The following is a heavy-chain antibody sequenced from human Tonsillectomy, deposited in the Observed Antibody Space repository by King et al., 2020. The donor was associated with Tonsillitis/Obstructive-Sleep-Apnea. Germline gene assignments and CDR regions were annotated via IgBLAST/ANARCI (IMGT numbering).Heavy chain of an antibody. V-gene: IGHV4-34*01. CDR2: INHSGST. CDR3: PNFLTGYYSTELFYFDY. CDR1: GGSFSGYS. J-gene: IGHJ4*02. Sequence: VQLQQWGAGLLKPSETLSLTCAVYGGSFSGYSWSWIRQPPGKGLEWIGEINHSGSTYYNPSLKSRVTISVDTSNNQFSLKLGSVTAADTAVYYCPNFLTGYYSTELFYFDYWGQGTLVTVSS. D-gene: IGHD3/OR15-3a*01.